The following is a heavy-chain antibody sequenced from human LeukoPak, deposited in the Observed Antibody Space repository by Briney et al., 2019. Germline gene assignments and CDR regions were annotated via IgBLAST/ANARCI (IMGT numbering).Heavy chain of an antibody. CDR3: TKVRSGSSNWALRVFDY. CDR1: GFTVSSYW. J-gene: IGHJ4*02. D-gene: IGHD4-11*01. CDR2: INSDGSST. Sequence: GGSLRLSCAASGFTVSSYWMHWVRQAPGKGLVWVSRINSDGSSTSYADSVKGRFTISRDNSKSTLYLEMNSLRVEDTAVYYCTKVRSGSSNWALRVFDYWGQGALVTVSS. V-gene: IGHV3-74*01.